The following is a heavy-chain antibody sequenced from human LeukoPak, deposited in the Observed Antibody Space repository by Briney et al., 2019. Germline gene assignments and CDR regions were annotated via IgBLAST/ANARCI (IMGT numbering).Heavy chain of an antibody. CDR1: GFTFSSYS. CDR2: ISSTMSYI. D-gene: IGHD2-2*01. V-gene: IGHV3-21*01. CDR3: ARDGRVPAASGYFQH. Sequence: GGSLRLSCAASGFTFSSYSMNWVRQAPGKGLEWVSSISSTMSYIYYADSVKGRFTISRDNAKNSLYLQMNSLRAEDTAVYYCARDGRVPAASGYFQHWGQGTLVCVSS. J-gene: IGHJ1*01.